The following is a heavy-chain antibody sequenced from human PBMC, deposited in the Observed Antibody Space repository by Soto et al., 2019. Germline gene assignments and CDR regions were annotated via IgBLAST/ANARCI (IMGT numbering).Heavy chain of an antibody. Sequence: QVQLQESGPGLVKPSETLSLTCTVSGGSISSYYWSWIRQPPGKGLEWIGYIYYSGSTNYNPSLKSRVTISVDTSKNQCSLKLSSVTAADTAVYYCARDGGDSSGLRVGTARYYYGMDVWGQGTTVTVSS. V-gene: IGHV4-59*01. D-gene: IGHD3-22*01. CDR3: ARDGGDSSGLRVGTARYYYGMDV. CDR1: GGSISSYY. CDR2: IYYSGST. J-gene: IGHJ6*02.